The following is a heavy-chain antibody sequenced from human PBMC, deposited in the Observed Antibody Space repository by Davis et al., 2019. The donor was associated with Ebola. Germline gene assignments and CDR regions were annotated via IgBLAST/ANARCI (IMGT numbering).Heavy chain of an antibody. CDR1: GGTFSSYA. J-gene: IGHJ4*02. Sequence: SVKVSCKASGGTFSSYAISWVRQAPGQGLEWMGGIIPIFGTANYAQKFQGRVTITADESTSTAYMELSSLRSEDTAVYYCARDGVGYGDFLYYFDYWGQGTLVTVSS. CDR3: ARDGVGYGDFLYYFDY. CDR2: IIPIFGTA. D-gene: IGHD4-17*01. V-gene: IGHV1-69*13.